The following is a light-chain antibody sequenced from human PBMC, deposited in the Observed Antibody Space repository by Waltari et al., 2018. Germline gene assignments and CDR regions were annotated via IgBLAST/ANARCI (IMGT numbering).Light chain of an antibody. Sequence: QSALAQPPSASGSPGQSVTISCPGTSSAVGGYNYVPWYQQHPGKAPKLMIYEVSKRPSGVPDRFSGSKSGNTASLTVSGLQAEDEAAYYCSSYAGSNFVVFGGGTKVTVL. V-gene: IGLV2-8*01. CDR1: SSAVGGYNY. CDR2: EVS. CDR3: SSYAGSNFVV. J-gene: IGLJ2*01.